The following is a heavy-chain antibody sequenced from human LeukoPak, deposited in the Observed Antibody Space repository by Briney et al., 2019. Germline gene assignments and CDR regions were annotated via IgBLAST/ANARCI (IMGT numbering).Heavy chain of an antibody. CDR3: AKKRDSSGYYYFDC. CDR2: IIRISATA. Sequence: SVKVSCKASGGTFSSYAINWVRQAPGQGLEWMGGIIRISATANYAQKFQGRVTITADESTSTAYMELSSLRSEDTAVYYCAKKRDSSGYYYFDCWGQGTLVTVSS. J-gene: IGHJ4*02. D-gene: IGHD3-22*01. V-gene: IGHV1-69*13. CDR1: GGTFSSYA.